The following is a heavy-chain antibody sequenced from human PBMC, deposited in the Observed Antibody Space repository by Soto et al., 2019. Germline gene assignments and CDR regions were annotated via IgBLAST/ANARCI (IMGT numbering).Heavy chain of an antibody. Sequence: GGSLRLSCAASGFTFSNAWMSWVRQAPGKGLEWVGRIKSKTDGGTTDYAAPVKGRFTISRDDSKNTLYLQMNSLKTEDTAVYYCTTSYYYDSSGYYLYGYWGQGTLVTVSS. D-gene: IGHD3-22*01. CDR3: TTSYYYDSSGYYLYGY. CDR2: IKSKTDGGTT. V-gene: IGHV3-15*01. J-gene: IGHJ4*02. CDR1: GFTFSNAW.